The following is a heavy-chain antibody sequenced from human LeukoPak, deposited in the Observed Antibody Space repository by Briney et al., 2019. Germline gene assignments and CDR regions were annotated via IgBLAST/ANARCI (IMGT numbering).Heavy chain of an antibody. CDR1: GFTFSNYG. J-gene: IGHJ4*02. CDR2: ISFDGSDK. V-gene: IGHV3-30-3*01. CDR3: ARDSGSYYVDY. Sequence: GGSLRLSCAASGFTFSNYGMHWVRQAPGKGLEWVAFISFDGSDKYYADSVKGRFTISRDNSKNTLYLQMNSLRAEDTAVYYCARDSGSYYVDYWGQGTLVTVSS. D-gene: IGHD1-26*01.